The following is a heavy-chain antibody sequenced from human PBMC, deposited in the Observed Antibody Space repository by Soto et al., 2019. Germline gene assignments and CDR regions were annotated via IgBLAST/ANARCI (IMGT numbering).Heavy chain of an antibody. D-gene: IGHD3-9*01. CDR3: GRLEGLATISYYFDY. Sequence: LSLTCTFCGDSVSGSSYYWGWVRQPPGKGLEWIGSVYYSGSTYYNPSLESRVTISVDKSKNQFSLKLMSLSAADTAVYYCGRLEGLATISYYFDYWGQGALVTVSS. J-gene: IGHJ4*02. V-gene: IGHV4-39*01. CDR1: GDSVSGSSYY. CDR2: VYYSGST.